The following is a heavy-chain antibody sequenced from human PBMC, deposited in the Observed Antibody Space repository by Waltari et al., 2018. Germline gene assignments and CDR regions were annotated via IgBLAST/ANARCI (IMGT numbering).Heavy chain of an antibody. CDR2: IYYSGST. D-gene: IGHD1-26*01. Sequence: QPPGKGLEWIGYIYYSGSTNYNPSLKSRVTISVDTSKNQFSLKLSSVTAADTAVYYCARYSGSWHDAFDIWGQGTMVTVSS. J-gene: IGHJ3*02. CDR3: ARYSGSWHDAFDI. V-gene: IGHV4-59*01.